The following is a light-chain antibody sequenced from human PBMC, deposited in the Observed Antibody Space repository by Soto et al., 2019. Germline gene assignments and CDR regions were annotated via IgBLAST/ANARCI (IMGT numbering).Light chain of an antibody. CDR2: GAY. V-gene: IGKV1-12*01. J-gene: IGKJ1*01. CDR3: QQSSSFPWT. Sequence: DIQMTQSPSSVSASVGDRVTITCRASQSISSWLAWYQQKPGTAPKLLIFGAYNLQNGVPARFSGIRSGTDFTLTISSLQPEDFATYYCQQSSSFPWTFGQGTKVELK. CDR1: QSISSW.